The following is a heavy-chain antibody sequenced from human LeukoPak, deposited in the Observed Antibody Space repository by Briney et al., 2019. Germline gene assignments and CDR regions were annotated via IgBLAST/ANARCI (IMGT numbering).Heavy chain of an antibody. CDR2: ISGRTGDT. CDR1: GFAFSSCT. D-gene: IGHD1-26*01. J-gene: IGHJ4*02. CDR3: AKGTTGAPRGIDY. Sequence: GGSLRLSCAASGFAFSSCTMRWVRQAPGKGLEWVSSISGRTGDTYYADSVKGRFTISRDISKNTLYLQMNTLRAEDTAVYYCAKGTTGAPRGIDYWGQGTLVSVSS. V-gene: IGHV3-23*01.